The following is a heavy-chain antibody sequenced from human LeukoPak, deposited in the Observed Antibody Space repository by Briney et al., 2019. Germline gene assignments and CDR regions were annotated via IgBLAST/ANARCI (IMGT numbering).Heavy chain of an antibody. Sequence: ASVKVSCKASGGTFSSYAISWVRQAPGQGLEWMGWINPNSGGTNYAQKFQGRVSMTRDTSISTAYMELSRLRSDDTAVYYCAKATYVGAFDVWGQGTMVTVSS. CDR1: GGTFSSYA. D-gene: IGHD3-16*01. CDR3: AKATYVGAFDV. V-gene: IGHV1-2*02. CDR2: INPNSGGT. J-gene: IGHJ3*01.